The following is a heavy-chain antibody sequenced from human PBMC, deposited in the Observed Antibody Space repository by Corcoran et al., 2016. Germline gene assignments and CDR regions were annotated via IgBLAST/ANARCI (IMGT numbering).Heavy chain of an antibody. D-gene: IGHD2-2*01. CDR2: MNPNSGNT. CDR3: ARSGRYCSRTSCYPALFDY. V-gene: IGHV1-8*01. CDR1: GYTFTSYD. J-gene: IGHJ4*02. Sequence: QVQLVQSGAEVKKPGASVKVSCKASGYTFTSYDINWVRQATGQGLEWMGWMNPNSGNTGYAQKFQGRVTMTRNTSISTAYMELSSLRSEDTAVYYCARSGRYCSRTSCYPALFDYWGQGTLVTVSS.